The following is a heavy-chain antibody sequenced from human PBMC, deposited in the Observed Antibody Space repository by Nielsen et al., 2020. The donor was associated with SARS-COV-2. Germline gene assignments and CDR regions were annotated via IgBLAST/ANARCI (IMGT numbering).Heavy chain of an antibody. CDR2: IWYDGSNK. V-gene: IGHV3-33*01. D-gene: IGHD6-13*01. CDR1: GFTFSSYG. CDR3: ARDVAGSSPVGGFDY. J-gene: IGHJ4*02. Sequence: GESLKISCAASGFTFSSYGMHWVRQAPGKGLEWVAVIWYDGSNKYYADSVKGRFTISRDNSKNTLYLQMNSLRAEDTAVYYCARDVAGSSPVGGFDYWGQGTLVTVSS.